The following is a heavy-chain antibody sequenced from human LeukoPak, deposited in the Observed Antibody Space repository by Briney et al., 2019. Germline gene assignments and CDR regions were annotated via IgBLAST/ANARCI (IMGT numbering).Heavy chain of an antibody. J-gene: IGHJ4*02. Sequence: GGSLRLFCAASGFTFSSYGMHWVRQAPGKGLEWVAVISYDGSNKYYADSVKGRFTISRDNSKNTLYLQMNSLRAEDTAVYYCARAGQAGDSSGYYLDYWGQGTLVTVSS. D-gene: IGHD3-22*01. CDR2: ISYDGSNK. CDR3: ARAGQAGDSSGYYLDY. CDR1: GFTFSSYG. V-gene: IGHV3-30*03.